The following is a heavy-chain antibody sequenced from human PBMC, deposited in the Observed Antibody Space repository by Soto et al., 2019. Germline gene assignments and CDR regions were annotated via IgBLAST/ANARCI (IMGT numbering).Heavy chain of an antibody. D-gene: IGHD3-10*01. CDR1: GGSISSGGYY. CDR3: ARDGGYYGSGSQSWFDP. Sequence: SETLSLTCTVSGGSISSGGYYWSWIRQHPGKGLEWIGYIYYSGSTYYNPSLKSRVTISVDTSKNQFSLKLSSVTAADTAVYYCARDGGYYGSGSQSWFDPWGQGTLVTVSS. CDR2: IYYSGST. V-gene: IGHV4-31*03. J-gene: IGHJ5*02.